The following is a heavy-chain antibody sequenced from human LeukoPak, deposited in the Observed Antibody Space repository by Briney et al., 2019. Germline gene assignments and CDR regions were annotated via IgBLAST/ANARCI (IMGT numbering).Heavy chain of an antibody. CDR3: AKIEMATTAASSPFAY. V-gene: IGHV3-23*01. CDR1: GFSFRRNA. J-gene: IGHJ4*02. D-gene: IGHD5-24*01. Sequence: GGSLRLSCSTSGFSFRRNAMSWVRQAPGKGLECVSAISGSGGTTYYADSVKGRFTISRDNSKNTLNLQMNSLRGEDTAVYYCAKIEMATTAASSPFAYWGQGTLVTVSS. CDR2: ISGSGGTT.